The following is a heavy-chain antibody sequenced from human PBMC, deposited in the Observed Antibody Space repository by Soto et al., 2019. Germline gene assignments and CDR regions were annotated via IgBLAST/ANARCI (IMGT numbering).Heavy chain of an antibody. Sequence: PGGSLRLSCAASGFTVSSNYMSWVRQAPGKGLEWVSVIYSGGSTYYADSVKGRFTISRDNSKNTLYLQMNSLRAEDTAVYYCAKDLGAVAGTGADYYYYYGMDVWGQGTTVTVSS. D-gene: IGHD6-19*01. CDR3: AKDLGAVAGTGADYYYYYGMDV. V-gene: IGHV3-53*01. CDR2: IYSGGST. J-gene: IGHJ6*02. CDR1: GFTVSSNY.